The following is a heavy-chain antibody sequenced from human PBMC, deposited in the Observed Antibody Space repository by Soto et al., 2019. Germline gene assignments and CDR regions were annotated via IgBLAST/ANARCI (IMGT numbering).Heavy chain of an antibody. D-gene: IGHD3-9*01. J-gene: IGHJ3*02. CDR1: GFTFSSYA. CDR3: AKDQLADWLPLYDAFDI. CDR2: ISGSGGST. V-gene: IGHV3-23*01. Sequence: EVQLLESGGGLVQPGGSLRLSCAASGFTFSSYAMSWVRQAPGKGLEWVSAISGSGGSTYYADSVKGRFTISRDNSKNTLYLQMNSLRAEDTAVYYCAKDQLADWLPLYDAFDIWGQGTMVTVSS.